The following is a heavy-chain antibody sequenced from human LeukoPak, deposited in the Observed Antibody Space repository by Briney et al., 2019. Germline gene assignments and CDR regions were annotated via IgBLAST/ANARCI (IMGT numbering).Heavy chain of an antibody. J-gene: IGHJ3*02. D-gene: IGHD5-24*01. CDR3: ARSGMATITNDAFDI. CDR2: IYTSGST. V-gene: IGHV4-61*02. CDR1: GGSISSGSYY. Sequence: SETLSLTCTVSGGSISSGSYYWSWIRQPAGKGLEWIGRIYTSGSTNYNPSLKSRVTISVDTSKNQFSLKLSSVTAADTAVYYCARSGMATITNDAFDIWGQGTMVTVSS.